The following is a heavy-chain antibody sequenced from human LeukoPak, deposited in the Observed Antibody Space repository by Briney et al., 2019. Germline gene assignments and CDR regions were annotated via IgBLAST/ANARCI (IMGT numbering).Heavy chain of an antibody. Sequence: GGSLRLSCAASGFTFSSYGMHWVRQAPGKGLEWVAFIRYDGSNKYYADSVKGRFTISRDNAKNSLYLQMNSLRAEDTAVYYCARDPPRIAAAARSGGMDVWGQVTTVTASS. CDR1: GFTFSSYG. V-gene: IGHV3-30*02. D-gene: IGHD6-13*01. J-gene: IGHJ6*02. CDR2: IRYDGSNK. CDR3: ARDPPRIAAAARSGGMDV.